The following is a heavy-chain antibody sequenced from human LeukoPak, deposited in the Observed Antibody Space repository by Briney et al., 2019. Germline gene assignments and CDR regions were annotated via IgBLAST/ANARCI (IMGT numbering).Heavy chain of an antibody. CDR3: ARHGKQLANYAFGI. V-gene: IGHV4-59*08. J-gene: IGHJ3*02. D-gene: IGHD6-13*01. Sequence: SETLSLTCTVSGGSISNYYWSWIRQSPGKGLAWIGYMYYSGGTNYNPSLKSRVTISVDTSKNQFSLKLTSVTAADTAVYYCARHGKQLANYAFGIWGQGTMVTVSA. CDR1: GGSISNYY. CDR2: MYYSGGT.